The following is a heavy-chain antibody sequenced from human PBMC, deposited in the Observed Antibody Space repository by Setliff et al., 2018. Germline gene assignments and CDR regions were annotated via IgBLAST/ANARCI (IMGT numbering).Heavy chain of an antibody. V-gene: IGHV4-38-2*01. CDR1: SFSVNSGYF. D-gene: IGHD2-2*01. J-gene: IGHJ4*02. CDR3: ASCRYQVPYNY. CDR2: MYHGGTT. Sequence: SETLSLTCAVSSFSVNSGYFWGWIRQPPGKGLEWIGCMYHGGTTHYNPSLKSRVTIFVDTSKNQFSLNLNSVTAADTGVYYCASCRYQVPYNYWGQGILVTVSS.